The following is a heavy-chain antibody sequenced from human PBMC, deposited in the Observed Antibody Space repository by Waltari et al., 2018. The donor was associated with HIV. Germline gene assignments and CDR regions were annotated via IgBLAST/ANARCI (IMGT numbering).Heavy chain of an antibody. CDR1: GYSIRSGYY. V-gene: IGHV4-38-2*02. D-gene: IGHD2-15*01. Sequence: QVQLQESGPGLVKPSETLSLTCAVSGYSIRSGYYWGWLRQPPGKGLEWIGSIYHSGSTYYNPSLKSRVTISVDTSKNQFSLKLSSVTAADTAVYYCAREVGSVVVVAAMVRIWFDPWGQGTLVTVSS. CDR3: AREVGSVVVVAAMVRIWFDP. CDR2: IYHSGST. J-gene: IGHJ5*02.